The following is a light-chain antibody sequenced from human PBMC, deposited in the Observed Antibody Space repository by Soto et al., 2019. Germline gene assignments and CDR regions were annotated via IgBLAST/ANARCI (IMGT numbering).Light chain of an antibody. CDR3: QQYNSYSPT. CDR1: QNINNY. J-gene: IGKJ1*01. CDR2: RAP. Sequence: QMTQSPSSLSASVGDRVTITCQSSQNINNYLNWDQQKPGRAPTLRIYRAPTRKSGVTSRISGSRAGTEFTLTISSLQPADFATYYCQQYNSYSPTFGQGTKVDIK. V-gene: IGKV1-5*03.